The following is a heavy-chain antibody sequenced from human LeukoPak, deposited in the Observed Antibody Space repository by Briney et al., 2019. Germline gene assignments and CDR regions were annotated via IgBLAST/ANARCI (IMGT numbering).Heavy chain of an antibody. CDR1: GYTFTDYY. V-gene: IGHV1-2*02. Sequence: ASVKVSCKTSGYTFTDYYLHWVRQAPGQGLEWMGRIDPNSGGTNYAQKFQVRVTVTRDTSISTVYMELSGLRSDGTAVYYCARVPGPYTTSRFDYWGQGTLVTVSS. J-gene: IGHJ4*02. CDR2: IDPNSGGT. CDR3: ARVPGPYTTSRFDY. D-gene: IGHD6-13*01.